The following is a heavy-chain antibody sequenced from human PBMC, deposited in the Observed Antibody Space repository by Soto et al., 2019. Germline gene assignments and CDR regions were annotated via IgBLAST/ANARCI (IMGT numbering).Heavy chain of an antibody. V-gene: IGHV1-46*01. CDR2: INPSGGST. Sequence: QVQLVQSGAEVKKPGASVKVSCKASGYTFTSYYMHWVRQAPGQGLEWMGIINPSGGSTTYAQKFQGRVTMTRDTSTSTVYMELSRLRSEDTAVYDCARELYTGMVATGYWGQGPLVTVSS. D-gene: IGHD5-12*01. J-gene: IGHJ4*02. CDR1: GYTFTSYY. CDR3: ARELYTGMVATGY.